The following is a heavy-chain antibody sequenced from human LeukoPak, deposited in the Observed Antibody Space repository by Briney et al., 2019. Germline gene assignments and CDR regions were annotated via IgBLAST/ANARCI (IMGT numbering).Heavy chain of an antibody. CDR1: GDSVSSNSAA. D-gene: IGHD1-1*01. V-gene: IGHV6-1*01. J-gene: IGHJ4*02. Sequence: TLSLTCAISGDSVSSNSAAWNWIRQSPSRGLEWLGRTYYRSKWYNDYAVSVKSRISINPDTSKNQFSLQLNAATSEDTAVYYCVRSGTPGSDYWGQGALVTVSS. CDR2: TYYRSKWYN. CDR3: VRSGTPGSDY.